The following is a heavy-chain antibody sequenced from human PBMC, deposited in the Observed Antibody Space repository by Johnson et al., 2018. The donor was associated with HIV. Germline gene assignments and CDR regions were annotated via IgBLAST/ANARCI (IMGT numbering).Heavy chain of an antibody. V-gene: IGHV3-23*04. D-gene: IGHD2-15*01. CDR2: ISGSGGGT. CDR3: ASYCSGGSCYRRSPSDAFDI. CDR1: GFTFDDYA. J-gene: IGHJ3*02. Sequence: VQLVESGGGVVQPGRSLRLSCAASGFTFDDYAMHWVRQAPGKGLEWVSSISGSGGGTYYADSVRGRFTISRDNSKNTLYLQMNSLRAEDTAVYYCASYCSGGSCYRRSPSDAFDIWGQGTMVTVSS.